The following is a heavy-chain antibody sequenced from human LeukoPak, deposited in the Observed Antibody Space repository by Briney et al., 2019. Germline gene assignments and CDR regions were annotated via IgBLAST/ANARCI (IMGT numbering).Heavy chain of an antibody. CDR2: IYYSGST. CDR3: ARLRYCSSTSCLLSYYYGMDV. CDR1: GGSFSSYY. D-gene: IGHD2-2*01. V-gene: IGHV4-39*01. Sequence: PSETLSLTCAVYGGSFSSYYWGWIRQPPGKGLEWIGSIYYSGSTYYNPSLKSRVTISVDTSKNQFSLKLSSVTAADTAVYYCARLRYCSSTSCLLSYYYGMDVWGQGTTVTVSS. J-gene: IGHJ6*02.